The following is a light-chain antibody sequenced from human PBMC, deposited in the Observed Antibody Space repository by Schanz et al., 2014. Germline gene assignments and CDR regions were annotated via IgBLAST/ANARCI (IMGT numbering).Light chain of an antibody. J-gene: IGKJ2*01. CDR1: QSISSW. CDR2: DAS. V-gene: IGKV1-5*01. CDR3: QQYKSSPYT. Sequence: DIQMTQSPSTLSASVGDRVTIACRASQSISSWLAWYQQRPGKAPNLLIYDASSLETEVPSRFRGSGSGTEFTLTISSLQPDDSGTYYCQQYKSSPYTFGQGTKLQIK.